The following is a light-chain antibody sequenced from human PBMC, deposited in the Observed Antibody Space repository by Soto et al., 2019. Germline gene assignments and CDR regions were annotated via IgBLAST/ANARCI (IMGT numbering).Light chain of an antibody. CDR2: GVS. J-gene: IGKJ4*01. CDR1: QSVSSK. V-gene: IGKV3-15*01. CDR3: QQYNKWPLT. Sequence: EIVMTQSPASLSVSPGERATLSCRASQSVSSKLAWYQQKPGQAPRLLIYGVSTRATGIPARYSDSGSGTEFTLTISSLQSEDFAVYYCQQYNKWPLTFGGGTKVEIK.